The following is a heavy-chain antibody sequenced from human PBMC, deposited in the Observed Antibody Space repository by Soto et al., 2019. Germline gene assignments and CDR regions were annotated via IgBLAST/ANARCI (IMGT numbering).Heavy chain of an antibody. CDR1: GYTFTSYG. CDR3: ARDPGDPTFDY. CDR2: ISAYKGNT. V-gene: IGHV1-18*01. Sequence: QVQLVQSGAEVKKPGASVKVSCKASGYTFTSYGISWVRQAPGQGLEWMGGISAYKGNTNYAQKLRGRVTMTKETSTSTAYMELRSLSSDDAAVYYCARDPGDPTFDYWGQGTLVTVSS. D-gene: IGHD2-21*01. J-gene: IGHJ4*02.